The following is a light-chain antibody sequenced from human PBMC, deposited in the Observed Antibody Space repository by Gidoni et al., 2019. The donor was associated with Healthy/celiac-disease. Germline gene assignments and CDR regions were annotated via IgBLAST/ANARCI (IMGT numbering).Light chain of an antibody. CDR3: QQYNNWPGGT. CDR1: QSVSSN. J-gene: IGKJ3*01. CDR2: GAS. Sequence: EIVMTQSPATLSVSPGERATLSCRASQSVSSNSAWYQQKPGQAPRLLIYGASTRATGIPARFSGSGSGTEFTLTISSLQSEDFAVYYCQQYNNWPGGTFGPGTKVDIK. V-gene: IGKV3-15*01.